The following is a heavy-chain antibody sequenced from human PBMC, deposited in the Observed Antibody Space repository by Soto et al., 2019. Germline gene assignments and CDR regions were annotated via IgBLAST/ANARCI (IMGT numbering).Heavy chain of an antibody. D-gene: IGHD3-3*01. CDR3: ARSPLRFLEWFPPFDY. CDR1: GYTFTSYG. J-gene: IGHJ4*02. V-gene: IGHV1-8*01. Sequence: ASVKVSCKASGYTFTSYGINWVRQATGQGVEWMGWMNPNSGNTGYAQKFQGRVTMTRNTSISTAYMELSSLRSEDTAVYYCARSPLRFLEWFPPFDYWGQGTLVTVSS. CDR2: MNPNSGNT.